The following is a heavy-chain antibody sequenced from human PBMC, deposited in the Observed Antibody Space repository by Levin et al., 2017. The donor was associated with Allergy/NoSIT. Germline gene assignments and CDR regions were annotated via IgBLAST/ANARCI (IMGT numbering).Heavy chain of an antibody. CDR1: GGSISTYY. CDR3: ATRYSSSDDWYFDF. V-gene: IGHV4-4*09. CDR2: IYHDGKA. D-gene: IGHD6-13*01. Sequence: PSETLSLTCSVSGGSISTYYWSWIRQPPGKGLEWVGHIYHDGKASYNPSLKGRVTTSVDRSKSQFSLTLTSVTAADTAVYYCATRYSSSDDWYFDFWGRSTLVTVSS. J-gene: IGHJ2*01.